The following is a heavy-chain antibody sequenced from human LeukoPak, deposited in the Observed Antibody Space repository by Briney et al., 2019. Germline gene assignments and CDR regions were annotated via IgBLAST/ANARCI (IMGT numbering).Heavy chain of an antibody. Sequence: SETLSLTCTVSGGSISSSSYYWGWIRQPPGKGLEWIGSIYYSGSTYYNPSLKSRVTISLDTSENQFSLKLNSVTAADTAVYYCATGYCSGGSCHPTGFYYYYYMDVWGKGTTVTVSS. CDR2: IYYSGST. J-gene: IGHJ6*03. V-gene: IGHV4-39*07. D-gene: IGHD2-15*01. CDR3: ATGYCSGGSCHPTGFYYYYYMDV. CDR1: GGSISSSSYY.